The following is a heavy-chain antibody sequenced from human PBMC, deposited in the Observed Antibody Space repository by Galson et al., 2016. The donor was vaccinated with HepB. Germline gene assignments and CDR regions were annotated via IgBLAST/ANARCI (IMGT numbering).Heavy chain of an antibody. Sequence: SLRLSCAASAFIVSSTYISWVRQAPGKGLEWVSVTYPDGNTYYADSVKGRFTISRDNSRNTVFLQMNTLGIDDTAVYYCARGLFDSWGQGTLVTVSS. V-gene: IGHV3-66*02. CDR1: AFIVSSTY. CDR3: ARGLFDS. CDR2: TYPDGNT. J-gene: IGHJ4*02. D-gene: IGHD3/OR15-3a*01.